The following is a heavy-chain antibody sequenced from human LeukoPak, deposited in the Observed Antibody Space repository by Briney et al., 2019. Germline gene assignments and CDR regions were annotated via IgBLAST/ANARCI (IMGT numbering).Heavy chain of an antibody. Sequence: NPSETLSLTCTVSGGSISSHYWSWVRQPPGKGLEWLGYIYYSGSTNYNPSLKSRVTISVDTSKKQFSLKLSSVTAADTAVYYCARDLRSRDSYYYYYYMDGWGKGTTVTVSS. D-gene: IGHD6-13*01. J-gene: IGHJ6*03. CDR2: IYYSGST. V-gene: IGHV4-59*11. CDR1: GGSISSHY. CDR3: ARDLRSRDSYYYYYYMDG.